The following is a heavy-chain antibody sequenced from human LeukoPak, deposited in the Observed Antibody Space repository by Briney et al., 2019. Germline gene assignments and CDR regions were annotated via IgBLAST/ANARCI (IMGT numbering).Heavy chain of an antibody. CDR2: VSGGAIST. D-gene: IGHD4-17*01. Sequence: PGGSLRLSCAASGFTFSNYAMGWVRQAPGKGLEWVSAVSGGAISTYYADSVKGRFTISRDNSKNTLYIQMNSLRAEDTALYYCAKDRTVTTWTFDYWGQGTLVTVSS. J-gene: IGHJ4*02. CDR1: GFTFSNYA. V-gene: IGHV3-23*01. CDR3: AKDRTVTTWTFDY.